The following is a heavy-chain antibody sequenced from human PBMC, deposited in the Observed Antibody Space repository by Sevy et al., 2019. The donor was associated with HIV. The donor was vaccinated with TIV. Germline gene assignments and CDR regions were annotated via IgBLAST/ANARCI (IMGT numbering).Heavy chain of an antibody. CDR1: GFTFRIYT. D-gene: IGHD1-26*01. Sequence: GGSLRLSCAASGFTFRIYTMSWVRQAPGKGLECVSYIVGSSVTIYYADSVNGRFTISRDNAKNSLYLQMNSLRAEDTAVYYCAREIVGGPFDIWGQGTMVTVSS. V-gene: IGHV3-48*01. CDR3: AREIVGGPFDI. J-gene: IGHJ3*02. CDR2: IVGSSVTI.